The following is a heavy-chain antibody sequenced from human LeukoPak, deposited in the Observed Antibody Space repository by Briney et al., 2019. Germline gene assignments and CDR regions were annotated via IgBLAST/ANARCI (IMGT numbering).Heavy chain of an antibody. CDR3: ATGRWGSSWYRGFDP. D-gene: IGHD6-13*01. J-gene: IGHJ5*02. V-gene: IGHV4-59*08. CDR1: GGSITRNY. Sequence: PSETLSLTCTVSGGSITRNYWNWIRQPPGKGLEWIGYIYYSGSTNYNPSLKSRVTISVDTSKNQFSLKLSSVTAADTAVYYCATGRWGSSWYRGFDPWGQGTLVTVSS. CDR2: IYYSGST.